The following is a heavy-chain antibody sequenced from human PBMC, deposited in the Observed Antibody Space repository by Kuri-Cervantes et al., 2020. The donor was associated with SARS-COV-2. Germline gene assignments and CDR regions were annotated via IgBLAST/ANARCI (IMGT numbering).Heavy chain of an antibody. J-gene: IGHJ6*02. V-gene: IGHV1-8*01. CDR3: ARIIRLRYFDWLGDYYYGMDV. Sequence: ASVKVSCKASGYTFTSYDINWVRQATGQGLEWMGWMNPNSGSTGYAQKFQGRVTMTRNTSISTAYMELSSLRSEDTAVYYCARIIRLRYFDWLGDYYYGMDVWGQGTTVTVSS. CDR1: GYTFTSYD. D-gene: IGHD3-9*01. CDR2: MNPNSGST.